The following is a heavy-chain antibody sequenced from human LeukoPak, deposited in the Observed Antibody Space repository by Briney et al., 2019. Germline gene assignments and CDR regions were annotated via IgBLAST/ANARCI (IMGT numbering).Heavy chain of an antibody. CDR3: AHRGYSGYDYRVYDY. Sequence: ASVKVSCKASGYTFTSYGISWVRQAPGQGLEWMGWISAYNGNTNYAQKLQGRVTMTTDTSTSTAYMELRSLRSDDTAVYYCAHRGYSGYDYRVYDYWGQGTLVTVSS. J-gene: IGHJ4*02. CDR2: ISAYNGNT. CDR1: GYTFTSYG. D-gene: IGHD5-12*01. V-gene: IGHV1-18*01.